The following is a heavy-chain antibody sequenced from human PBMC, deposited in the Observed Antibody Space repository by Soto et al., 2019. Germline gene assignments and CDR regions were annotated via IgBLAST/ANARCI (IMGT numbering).Heavy chain of an antibody. CDR3: AVSGSGYYYYYYGMDV. CDR1: GFTFTSSA. D-gene: IGHD3-22*01. CDR2: IVVGSGNT. J-gene: IGHJ6*02. V-gene: IGHV1-58*01. Sequence: QMQLVQSGPEVKKPGTSVKVSCKASGFTFTSSAVQWVRQARGQRLEWIGWIVVGSGNTNYAQKFQERVTITRDMSTSTAYMELSGLRSEDTAVYYCAVSGSGYYYYYYGMDVWGQGTTVTVSS.